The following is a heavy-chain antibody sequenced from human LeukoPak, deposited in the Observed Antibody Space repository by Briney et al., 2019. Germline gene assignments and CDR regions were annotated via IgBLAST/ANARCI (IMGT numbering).Heavy chain of an antibody. J-gene: IGHJ4*02. CDR1: DFSVSTNY. D-gene: IGHD6-6*01. CDR3: AREYSSSSGYFDY. Sequence: GGSLRLSCAASDFSVSTNYMSWVRQTPGKGLEWVSVLLSSGIAYYADSVKGRFTISRDNSKNKLFLQMNTLTAEDTAVYYCAREYSSSSGYFDYWGQGTLVTVSS. V-gene: IGHV3-53*01. CDR2: LLSSGIA.